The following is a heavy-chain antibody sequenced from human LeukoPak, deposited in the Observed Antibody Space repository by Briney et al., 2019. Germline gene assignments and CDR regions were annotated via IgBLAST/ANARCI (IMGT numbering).Heavy chain of an antibody. J-gene: IGHJ1*01. CDR3: AKRNAAAGTPTTRH. CDR2: ISWNSGSI. CDR1: GFTFDDYA. Sequence: GGSLRLSCAASGFTFDDYAMHWVRQAPGKGLEWVSGISWNSGSIGYADSVKGRFTISRDNAKNSLYLQMNSLRAEDTAVYYCAKRNAAAGTPTTRHWGQGTLVTVSS. V-gene: IGHV3-9*01. D-gene: IGHD6-13*01.